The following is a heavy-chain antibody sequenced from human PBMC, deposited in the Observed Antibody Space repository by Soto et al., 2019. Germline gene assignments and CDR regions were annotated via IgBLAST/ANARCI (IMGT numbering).Heavy chain of an antibody. CDR2: ISYRGST. D-gene: IGHD6-13*01. V-gene: IGHV4-59*01. Sequence: PSETLSLTCTVSAGSITTSYWSWIRQPLGKALEWIGYISYRGSTNYNPSLKSRVTISVETSKNQFSLKLSSVTAADTAVYSCARDSSWDHATVDIWGQGKMVAVSS. J-gene: IGHJ3*02. CDR1: AGSITTSY. CDR3: ARDSSWDHATVDI.